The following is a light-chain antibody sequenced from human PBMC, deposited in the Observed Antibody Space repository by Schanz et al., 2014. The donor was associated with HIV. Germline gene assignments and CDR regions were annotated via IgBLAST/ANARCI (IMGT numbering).Light chain of an antibody. Sequence: DIQMTQSPSSLSASVGDRVTITCQASQDISNYLNWYQQKPGKAPKLLIYASSALQSGVPSRFSGSGSGTDFTLTISSLQPEDSATYYCQQSYSSPLTFGGGTKVEI. CDR2: ASS. J-gene: IGKJ4*01. CDR1: QDISNY. CDR3: QQSYSSPLT. V-gene: IGKV1-39*01.